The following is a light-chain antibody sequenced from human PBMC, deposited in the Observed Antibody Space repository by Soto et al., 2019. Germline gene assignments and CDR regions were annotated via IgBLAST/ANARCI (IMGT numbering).Light chain of an antibody. CDR3: CSYAGSSTL. V-gene: IGLV2-11*01. J-gene: IGLJ2*01. Sequence: QSALTQPRSVSGSPGQSVTISCTGTSGDVGRYNYVSWYQQHPGKAPKLMLYDVSQRPSGVPDRFSGSKSGNTASLAISGLQAEDEADYYCCSYAGSSTLFGGGTKLTVL. CDR1: SGDVGRYNY. CDR2: DVS.